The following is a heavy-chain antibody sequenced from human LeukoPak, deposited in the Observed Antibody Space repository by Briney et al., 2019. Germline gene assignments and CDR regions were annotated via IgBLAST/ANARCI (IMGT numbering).Heavy chain of an antibody. Sequence: GGPLRPPVEAPGLTFSQYSLNGFRKARGRGLKWVSHIRSSSETFYADSVKGRFTISRDNARNSLYLQMNNLRGEDTAIYYCARDAGNSGYGCDLWGQGTLVTVSS. J-gene: IGHJ5*02. V-gene: IGHV3-48*01. CDR2: IRSSSET. CDR3: ARDAGNSGYGCDL. D-gene: IGHD5-12*01. CDR1: GLTFSQYS.